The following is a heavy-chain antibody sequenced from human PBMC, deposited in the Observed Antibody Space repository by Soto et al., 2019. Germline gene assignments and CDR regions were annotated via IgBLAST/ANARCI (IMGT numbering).Heavy chain of an antibody. V-gene: IGHV1-69*02. Sequence: QVQLVQSGAEVKKPGSSVKVSCKASGGSFNSYTFSWVRQAPGQGPEWMGRIIPVLGVANYAQTFQGRVTITADKSTSTGSMDPNRLSSEDTAVYYCARGAVAAGCTLGSWGQGTLVTVSS. CDR3: ARGAVAAGCTLGS. D-gene: IGHD6-13*01. J-gene: IGHJ4*02. CDR2: IIPVLGVA. CDR1: GGSFNSYT.